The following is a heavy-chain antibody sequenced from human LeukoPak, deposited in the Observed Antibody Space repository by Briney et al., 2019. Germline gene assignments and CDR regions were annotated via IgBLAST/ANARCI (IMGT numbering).Heavy chain of an antibody. CDR3: AIYTVPDAFDI. J-gene: IGHJ3*02. D-gene: IGHD4-17*01. CDR2: IYYSGST. V-gene: IGHV4-39*07. Sequence: SETLSLTCTVSGGSISSSSYYWGWIRQPPGKGLEWIGSIYYSGSTYYNPSLKSRVTISVDTSKNQFSLKLSSVTAADTAVYYCAIYTVPDAFDIWGQGTMVTVSS. CDR1: GGSISSSSYY.